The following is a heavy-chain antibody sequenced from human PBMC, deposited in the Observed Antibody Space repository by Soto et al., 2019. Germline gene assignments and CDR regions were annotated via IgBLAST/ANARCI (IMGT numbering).Heavy chain of an antibody. V-gene: IGHV3-7*02. J-gene: IGHJ6*02. Sequence: GGSLRLSCAASGFTFSSYWMSWVRQAPGKGLEWVANIKQDGSEKYYVDSVKGRFTISRDNAKNSLYLQMNSLRDEDTAVYYCARTGAAAAYYYYYGMDGWGQGTTVTVSS. CDR3: ARTGAAAAYYYYYGMDG. CDR1: GFTFSSYW. CDR2: IKQDGSEK. D-gene: IGHD6-13*01.